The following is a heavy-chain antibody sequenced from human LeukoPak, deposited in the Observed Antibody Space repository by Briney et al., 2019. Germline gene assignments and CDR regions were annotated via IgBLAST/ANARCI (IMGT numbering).Heavy chain of an antibody. V-gene: IGHV3-53*01. CDR2: IYSGGST. CDR1: GFTVSSNY. J-gene: IGHJ6*02. Sequence: GGSLRLSCAASGFTVSSNYMSWVRQAPGEGLEWVSVIYSGGSTYYADSVKGRFTISRDNSKNTLYLQMNSLRAEDTAVYYCAREGVLLWFGEFSPNYYYGMDVWGQGTTVTVSS. D-gene: IGHD3-10*01. CDR3: AREGVLLWFGEFSPNYYYGMDV.